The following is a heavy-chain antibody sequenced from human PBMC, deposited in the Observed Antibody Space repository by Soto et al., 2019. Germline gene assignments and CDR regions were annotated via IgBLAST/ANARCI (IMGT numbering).Heavy chain of an antibody. Sequence: VASVKVSCKASGCTFSSYAISCVRQAPGQVLEWMGGIIPIFGTANYAQKFQGRVTITADESTSTAYMELSSLRSEDTAVYYCAILHPMTTVTTDRSDWFAPWGQGTLVTVS. V-gene: IGHV1-69*13. CDR1: GCTFSSYA. D-gene: IGHD4-4*01. CDR3: AILHPMTTVTTDRSDWFAP. CDR2: IIPIFGTA. J-gene: IGHJ5*02.